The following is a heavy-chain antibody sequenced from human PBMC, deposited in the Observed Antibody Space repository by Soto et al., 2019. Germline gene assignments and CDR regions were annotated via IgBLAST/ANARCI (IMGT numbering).Heavy chain of an antibody. CDR1: GYIFINYG. Sequence: ASVKVSCKASGYIFINYGITWVRQAPGQGLEWMGWISGYNGNTKYADNLQGRVTMTTDTSTTTAYMELRSLRSDDTAVYYCARDEVPAANWLDRWGQGTLVTVSS. CDR3: ARDEVPAANWLDR. D-gene: IGHD2-2*01. J-gene: IGHJ5*02. V-gene: IGHV1-18*01. CDR2: ISGYNGNT.